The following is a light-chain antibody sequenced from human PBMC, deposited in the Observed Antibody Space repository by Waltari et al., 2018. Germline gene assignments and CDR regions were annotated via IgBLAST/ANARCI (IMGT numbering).Light chain of an antibody. J-gene: IGLJ2*01. V-gene: IGLV2-14*03. Sequence: QSALTQPASVSGSPGQSITISCTGTRSDVGGYNNVSWYQQHPGKAPKLMIYYVSNRPSGVSNRFSGSKSGNTASLTISGLQAEDEADYYCSSYISSSTLELFGGGTSLTVL. CDR3: SSYISSSTLEL. CDR2: YVS. CDR1: RSDVGGYNN.